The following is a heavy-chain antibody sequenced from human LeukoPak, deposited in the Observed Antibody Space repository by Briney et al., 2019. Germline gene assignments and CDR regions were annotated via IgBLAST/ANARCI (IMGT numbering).Heavy chain of an antibody. Sequence: PSGTLSLTCTVSGGSISSYYWSWIRQPPGKGPEWIGYIYYSGSTNYNPSLKSRVTISVDTSKNQFSLKLSSVTAADTAVYYCARVGRDGYVFRYWGQGTLVTVSS. D-gene: IGHD5-24*01. CDR2: IYYSGST. CDR3: ARVGRDGYVFRY. CDR1: GGSISSYY. V-gene: IGHV4-59*01. J-gene: IGHJ4*02.